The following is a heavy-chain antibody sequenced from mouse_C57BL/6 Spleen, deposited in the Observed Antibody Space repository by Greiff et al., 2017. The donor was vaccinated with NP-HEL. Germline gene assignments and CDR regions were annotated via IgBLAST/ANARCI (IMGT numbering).Heavy chain of an antibody. V-gene: IGHV1-53*01. Sequence: QVQLQQSGTELVKPGASVKLSCKASGYTFTSYWMHWVKQRPGQGLEWIGNINPSNGGTNYNEKFKSKATLTVDKSSSTAYMQLSSLTSEDSAVYYCAKSPAAYGYFDVWGTGTTVTVSS. CDR3: AKSPAAYGYFDV. J-gene: IGHJ1*03. D-gene: IGHD1-2*01. CDR1: GYTFTSYW. CDR2: INPSNGGT.